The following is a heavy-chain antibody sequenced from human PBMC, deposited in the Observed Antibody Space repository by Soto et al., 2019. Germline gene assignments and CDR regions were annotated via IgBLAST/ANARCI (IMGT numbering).Heavy chain of an antibody. CDR1: GYTFTGYY. Sequence: ESSVKVSCKASGYTFTGYYMHWVRQAPGQGLEWMGWINPNRGGTNYAQKFRGRVTMTRDTSISTAYMDLGRLRSDDTAVYYCARELSNRGGATAFYYWGQGTLVTVSS. V-gene: IGHV1-2*02. CDR2: INPNRGGT. J-gene: IGHJ4*02. D-gene: IGHD1-26*01. CDR3: ARELSNRGGATAFYY.